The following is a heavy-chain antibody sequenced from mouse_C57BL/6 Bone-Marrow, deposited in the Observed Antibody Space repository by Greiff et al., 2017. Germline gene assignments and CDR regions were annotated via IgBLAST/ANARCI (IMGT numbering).Heavy chain of an antibody. V-gene: IGHV7-4*01. CDR1: GFTFTDYY. Sequence: EVKVVESGGGLVQPGASLRLSCAASGFTFTDYYMSWVRQPPGKGPEWLALIRNKANGYTTEYTASVKGRFTISRDNSQNILYLQMNTLRAEDSATYYCVKVHYYGSSYFDYWGQGTTLTVSS. J-gene: IGHJ2*01. CDR2: IRNKANGYTT. D-gene: IGHD1-1*01. CDR3: VKVHYYGSSYFDY.